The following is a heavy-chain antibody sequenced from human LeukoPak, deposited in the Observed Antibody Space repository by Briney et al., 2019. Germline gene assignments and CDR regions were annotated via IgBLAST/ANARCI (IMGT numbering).Heavy chain of an antibody. CDR1: GYTFTVYY. CDR2: INPNSGGT. CDR3: ARDSSGSYRLDP. D-gene: IGHD3-10*01. Sequence: ASVTVSFKASGYTFTVYYMHWVRQAPGQGLEWMGWINPNSGGTNYAQKFQGWVTMTRDTSISTAYMELSRLRSDDTAVYYCARDSSGSYRLDPWGQGTLVTVSS. V-gene: IGHV1-2*04. J-gene: IGHJ5*02.